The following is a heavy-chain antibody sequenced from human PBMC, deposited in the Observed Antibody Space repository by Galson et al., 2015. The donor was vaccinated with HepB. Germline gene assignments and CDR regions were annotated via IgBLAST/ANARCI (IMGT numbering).Heavy chain of an antibody. J-gene: IGHJ4*02. V-gene: IGHV3-30*18. CDR1: GFTFSSYG. CDR3: AKDWVYGSGTPGVFDY. D-gene: IGHD3-10*01. Sequence: SLRLSCAASGFTFSSYGMHWVRQAPGKGLEWVAVISYDGSNKYYADSVKGRFTISRDNSKNTLYLQMNSLRAEDTAVYYCAKDWVYGSGTPGVFDYWGQGTLVTVSS. CDR2: ISYDGSNK.